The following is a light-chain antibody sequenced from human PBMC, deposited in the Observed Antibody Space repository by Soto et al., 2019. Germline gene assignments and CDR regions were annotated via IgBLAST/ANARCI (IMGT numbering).Light chain of an antibody. J-gene: IGKJ4*01. V-gene: IGKV3-11*01. CDR3: QQRYDWPLT. CDR1: QSVNKY. Sequence: EIVLTQSPATLSLSPGERATLSCRASQSVNKYLAWYQQKPGQAPRLLIYDASNRATGIPARFSGSGSGTDFTLTISRLEAEDFAVYYCQQRYDWPLTFGGGTKVDIK. CDR2: DAS.